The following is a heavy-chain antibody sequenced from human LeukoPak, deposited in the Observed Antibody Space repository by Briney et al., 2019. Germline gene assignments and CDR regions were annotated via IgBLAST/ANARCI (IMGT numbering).Heavy chain of an antibody. D-gene: IGHD4-17*01. Sequence: GGTLRLSCAASGFTFTTYGMTWVRQAPGKGLEWVSVIYSGGSTYYADSVKGRFTISRDNSKNTLYLQMNSLRAEDTAVYYCARIHDYDRALHIWGQGTMVTVSS. V-gene: IGHV3-53*01. CDR3: ARIHDYDRALHI. CDR1: GFTFTTYG. CDR2: IYSGGST. J-gene: IGHJ3*02.